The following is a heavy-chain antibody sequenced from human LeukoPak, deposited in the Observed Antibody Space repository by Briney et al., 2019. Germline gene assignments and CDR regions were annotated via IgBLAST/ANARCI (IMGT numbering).Heavy chain of an antibody. CDR1: GFTFSSYW. CDR2: INTDGSST. J-gene: IGHJ4*02. CDR3: ARLTAAVTSPPY. D-gene: IGHD6-13*01. V-gene: IGHV3-74*01. Sequence: PGGSLRLSCAASGFTFSSYWMHWVRQAPGKGLVWVSRINTDGSSTTYADSVKGRFTISRDNAKNTLYLQMNSLIAEDTAVYYCARLTAAVTSPPYWGQGTLVTVSA.